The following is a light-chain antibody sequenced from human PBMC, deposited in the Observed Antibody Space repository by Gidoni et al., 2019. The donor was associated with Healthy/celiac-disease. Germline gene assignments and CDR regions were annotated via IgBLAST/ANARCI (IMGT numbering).Light chain of an antibody. CDR3: QKYNSGTRT. CDR2: AAA. V-gene: IGKV1-27*01. Sequence: DIQMTQSPSSLSASVGDRVTITCRAGQGISKSLAWYQQKPGKVPKLLIYAAATLQSGVPSPFSGGGSGREVTLTISSLQPEDVATYFCQKYNSGTRTFGQGTKVEIK. J-gene: IGKJ1*01. CDR1: QGISKS.